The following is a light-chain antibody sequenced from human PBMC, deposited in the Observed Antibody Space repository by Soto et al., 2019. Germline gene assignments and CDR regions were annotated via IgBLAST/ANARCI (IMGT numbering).Light chain of an antibody. CDR2: GAS. Sequence: EIVLTQSPGTLSLSPGERAALSCRASQSVDSSYLAWYQQKPGQAPRLLIYGASSRATGIPDRFSGSGSGTDFTLTISRLEPEDFAVYYCQQYGRSPRTFGQGTKVDI. CDR3: QQYGRSPRT. J-gene: IGKJ1*01. CDR1: QSVDSSY. V-gene: IGKV3-20*01.